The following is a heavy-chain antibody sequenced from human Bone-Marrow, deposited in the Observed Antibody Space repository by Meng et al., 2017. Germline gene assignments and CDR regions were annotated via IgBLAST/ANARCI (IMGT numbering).Heavy chain of an antibody. J-gene: IGHJ4*02. V-gene: IGHV4-30-4*01. CDR3: ARGGWFPNVYFDY. CDR2: IYYNRNS. Sequence: QVQLQESAPGMVKPPQTLSRTCTVSGGSIASSDKHWSWIRQPPGKGLEWIGYIYYNRNSYDNPSLSSRLTITVDTSKNQFSLKLSSVTAADTAVYFCARGGWFPNVYFDYWGQGTLVTVSS. CDR1: GGSIASSDKH. D-gene: IGHD2-15*01.